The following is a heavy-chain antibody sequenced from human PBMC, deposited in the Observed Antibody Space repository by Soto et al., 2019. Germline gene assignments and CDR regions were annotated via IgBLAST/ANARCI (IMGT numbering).Heavy chain of an antibody. J-gene: IGHJ4*02. CDR2: ISYDGSNK. D-gene: IGHD4-17*01. CDR3: AKDSGDTVTSAYY. V-gene: IGHV3-30*18. CDR1: GFTFSSYG. Sequence: QVQLVESGGGVVQPGRSPRLSCAASGFTFSSYGMHWVRQAPGKGLEWVAVISYDGSNKYYADSVKGRFTISRDNSKNPLYLQMNSLRAEDTAVYYCAKDSGDTVTSAYYWGQGTLVTVSS.